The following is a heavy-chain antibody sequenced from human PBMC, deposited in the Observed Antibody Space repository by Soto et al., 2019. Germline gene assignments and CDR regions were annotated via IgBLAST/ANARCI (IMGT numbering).Heavy chain of an antibody. V-gene: IGHV3-30*04. CDR1: GFTFSNFA. J-gene: IGHJ5*02. D-gene: IGHD2-2*01. CDR2: ISYDGSKK. Sequence: QVQLVESGGGVVQPGRSLRLSCAASGFTFSNFAMHWVRQAPGKGLEWVAVISYDGSKKYFADSVKGRFTISRDSSKNTLYLQMNSLRAEDTAVYYCARDRGVGLVGVPANWFDPWGQGTLVTVSS. CDR3: ARDRGVGLVGVPANWFDP.